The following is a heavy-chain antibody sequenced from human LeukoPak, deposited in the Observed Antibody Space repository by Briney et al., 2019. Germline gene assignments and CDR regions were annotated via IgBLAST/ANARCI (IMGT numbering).Heavy chain of an antibody. J-gene: IGHJ6*03. D-gene: IGHD1-26*01. CDR2: INAGNGNT. CDR3: ARDQAGHSGSNSRLVYYYYMDV. V-gene: IGHV1-3*01. CDR1: GFTFTNYA. Sequence: AASVKVSCKASGFTFTNYAMHWVRQAPGQRLEWMGWINAGNGNTRYSQKFQGRVTMTRDTSTSTVYMELSSLRSEDTAVYYCARDQAGHSGSNSRLVYYYYMDVWGKGTTVTVSS.